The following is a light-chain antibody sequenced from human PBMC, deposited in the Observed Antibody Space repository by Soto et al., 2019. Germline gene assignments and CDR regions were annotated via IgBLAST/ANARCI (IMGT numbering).Light chain of an antibody. CDR3: QQYGSSLPYT. Sequence: EIVLTQSPGTLSLSPGERATLSCRASQSVSSSYLAWYQQKPGQAPRLLSYGASSRATGIPERFSGSGSGTDFTLTISRLEPEDFAVYYCQQYGSSLPYTFGQGTKLEIK. CDR1: QSVSSSY. CDR2: GAS. V-gene: IGKV3-20*01. J-gene: IGKJ2*01.